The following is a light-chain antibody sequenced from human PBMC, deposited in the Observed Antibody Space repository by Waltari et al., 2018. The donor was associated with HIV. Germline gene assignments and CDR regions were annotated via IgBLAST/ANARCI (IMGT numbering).Light chain of an antibody. V-gene: IGLV3-21*04. CDR2: DND. J-gene: IGLJ7*01. CDR3: QVWDSDGDFVV. Sequence: SYVLTQPPSVSLAPGKTARIPCGGNNIENKGVHWYQQKPGQAPMMVIYDNDDRPSGIPDRFSGSNSGNTATLTISRVEAGDEADYYCQVWDSDGDFVVFGGGTQLTVL. CDR1: NIENKG.